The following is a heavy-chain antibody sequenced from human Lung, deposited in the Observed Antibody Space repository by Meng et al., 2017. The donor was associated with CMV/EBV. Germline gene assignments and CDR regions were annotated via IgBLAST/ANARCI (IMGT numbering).Heavy chain of an antibody. J-gene: IGHJ6*02. D-gene: IGHD2-15*01. CDR1: GGSFSGFY. Sequence: SETXSLXXAVYGGSFSGFYWSWIRQPPGKGLEWIGAISHSGSTNYKPSLKSRVTISVDTSKNQFSLKLNSLTAADTAVYYCARGMGSPPRSKLLGSRRTRDFYYGLDVWGQGTTVXVSS. CDR3: ARGMGSPPRSKLLGSRRTRDFYYGLDV. V-gene: IGHV4-34*01. CDR2: ISHSGST.